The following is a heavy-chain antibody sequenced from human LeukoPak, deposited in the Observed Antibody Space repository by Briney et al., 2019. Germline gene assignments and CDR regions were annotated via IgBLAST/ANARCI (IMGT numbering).Heavy chain of an antibody. J-gene: IGHJ4*02. CDR3: ARCLHDYGCLAYFDY. Sequence: XSLTXXXXXDSVXXXSAAWAWIXQSPSRGLEWLGRTYYRSKWYNDYAVSVKSRITINPDTSKNEFSLQLNSVTPEDTAVYYCARCLHDYGCLAYFDYWGQGTLVTVSS. V-gene: IGHV6-1*01. CDR1: XDSVXXXSAA. CDR2: TYYRSKWYN. D-gene: IGHD4/OR15-4a*01.